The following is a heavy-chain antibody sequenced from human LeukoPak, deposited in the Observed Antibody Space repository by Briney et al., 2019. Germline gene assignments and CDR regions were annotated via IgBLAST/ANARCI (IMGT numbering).Heavy chain of an antibody. V-gene: IGHV3-74*01. D-gene: IGHD6-19*01. CDR3: ARARWSSTGWFLGY. CDR1: GFTFTSYW. CDR2: VNPRGSAT. J-gene: IGHJ4*02. Sequence: GGSLRLSCAASGFTFTSYWMHWVRQAPGKGLVWVSRVNPRGSATSYTDSVKGRFTISRDNAKDALHLRMDNLRVEDTAVYYCARARWSSTGWFLGYWGQGTLVTVSS.